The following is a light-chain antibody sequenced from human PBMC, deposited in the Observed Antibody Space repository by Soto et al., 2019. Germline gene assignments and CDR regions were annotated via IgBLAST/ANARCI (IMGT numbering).Light chain of an antibody. J-gene: IGKJ2*01. CDR3: QQYESTPPT. Sequence: DIVMTQSPDSLAVPLGERATITCKSSQSVLYSSNNKNYLAWYQQRPGQPPKLLIYWASTRESGVPDRFSGSGSGTDFTLTITSLQAEDVAVYYCQQYESTPPTFGQGTKLEIK. V-gene: IGKV4-1*01. CDR1: QSVLYSSNNKNY. CDR2: WAS.